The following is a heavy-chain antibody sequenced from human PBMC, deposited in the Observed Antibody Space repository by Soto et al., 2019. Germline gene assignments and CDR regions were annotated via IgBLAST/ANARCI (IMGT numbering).Heavy chain of an antibody. V-gene: IGHV3-23*01. CDR1: GFSFSTYG. J-gene: IGHJ6*02. Sequence: EVQLLEWGGCLVQPGRSLRLSCAASGFSFSTYGMSWVRQAPGKGLEWVSSTNNAGSTSYADSVKGRFIVSRDNSKSMLGLQMSSLGVEDTAVYYCTTGLPVGGSGMLGPYYYYYGMDVWGQGTTVTVSS. CDR2: STNNAGST. CDR3: TTGLPVGGSGMLGPYYYYYGMDV. D-gene: IGHD3-10*01.